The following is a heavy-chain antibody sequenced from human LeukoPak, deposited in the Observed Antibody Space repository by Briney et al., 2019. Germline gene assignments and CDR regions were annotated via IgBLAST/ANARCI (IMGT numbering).Heavy chain of an antibody. V-gene: IGHV4-59*08. CDR1: GGSLSSYY. Sequence: SETLSLTCTVSGGSLSSYYWSWVRQPPGKGLEWIGDIYYSGSTNYNPSLKRRVTISVDTSKNQFSLKLSSVTAADTAVYYCARQQGDYYDSSGYYYLDYWGQGTLVTVSS. J-gene: IGHJ4*02. D-gene: IGHD3-22*01. CDR2: IYYSGST. CDR3: ARQQGDYYDSSGYYYLDY.